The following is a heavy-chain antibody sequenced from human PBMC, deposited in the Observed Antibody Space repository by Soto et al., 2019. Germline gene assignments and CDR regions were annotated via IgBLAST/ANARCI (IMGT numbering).Heavy chain of an antibody. Sequence: GASLKCSFKAAGVTFSSYAISGVREAPGQVLEWMGGIIPIFGTANYAQKFQGRVTITADESTSTAYMELSSLRSEDTAVYYCASRGGLYSSYGRTKFDPWGQGTMVTVSS. J-gene: IGHJ5*02. CDR2: IIPIFGTA. CDR3: ASRGGLYSSYGRTKFDP. CDR1: GVTFSSYA. V-gene: IGHV1-69*13. D-gene: IGHD6-6*01.